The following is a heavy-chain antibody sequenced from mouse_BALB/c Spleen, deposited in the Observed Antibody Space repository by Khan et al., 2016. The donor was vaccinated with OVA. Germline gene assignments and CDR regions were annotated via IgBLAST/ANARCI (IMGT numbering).Heavy chain of an antibody. D-gene: IGHD2-14*01. J-gene: IGHJ3*01. CDR2: IRSGGST. CDR3: ARNSSMYDFTY. Sequence: QVQLKQSGPGLVQPSHSLSITCTVTGFSLNTYGIHWIRQSQGKGLEWLGVIRSGGSTNYNGAFIARLNITKDNSKSQVLFKMKSLQTADTAIYXCARNSSMYDFTYWCQSTLVTVSA. V-gene: IGHV2-2*01. CDR1: GFSLNTYG.